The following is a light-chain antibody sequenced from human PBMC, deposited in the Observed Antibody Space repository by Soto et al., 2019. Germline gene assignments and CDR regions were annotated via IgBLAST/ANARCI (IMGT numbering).Light chain of an antibody. J-gene: IGKJ2*01. V-gene: IGKV1-5*03. CDR1: QSINTW. Sequence: DIQMTQSPSTLSASVGDRVTITCRASQSINTWLAWYQLKPGKAPKLLIYKASTLESGVPSRFSGSGSKTEFTLTISSLQPDDFATYYCQQYDTYSPVTFGQGTKLEIK. CDR2: KAS. CDR3: QQYDTYSPVT.